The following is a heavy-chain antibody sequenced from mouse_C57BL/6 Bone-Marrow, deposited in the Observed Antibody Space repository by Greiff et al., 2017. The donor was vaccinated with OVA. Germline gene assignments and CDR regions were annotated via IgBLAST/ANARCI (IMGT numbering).Heavy chain of an antibody. D-gene: IGHD2-5*01. CDR1: GYTFTDYN. V-gene: IGHV1-18*01. J-gene: IGHJ3*01. Sequence: VQLKQSGPELVKPGASVKIPCKASGYTFTDYNMDWVKQSHGKSLEWIGDINPNNGGTIYNQKFKGKATLTVDKSSSTAYMELRSLTSEDTAVYYCARGSNSGDWFAYWGQGTLVTVSA. CDR3: ARGSNSGDWFAY. CDR2: INPNNGGT.